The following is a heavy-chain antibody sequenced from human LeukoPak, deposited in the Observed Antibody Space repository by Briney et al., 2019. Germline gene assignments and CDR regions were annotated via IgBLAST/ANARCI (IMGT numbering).Heavy chain of an antibody. CDR1: GGSISSSSYY. CDR3: ARSPYGSGSYPNPDY. J-gene: IGHJ4*02. CDR2: IYYSGST. V-gene: IGHV4-39*01. D-gene: IGHD3-10*01. Sequence: PSETLSLTCTVSGGSISSSSYYWGWIRQPPGKGLEWIGSIYYSGSTYYNPPLKSRVTISVDTSKNQFSLKLSSVTAADTAVYYCARSPYGSGSYPNPDYWGQGTLVTVSS.